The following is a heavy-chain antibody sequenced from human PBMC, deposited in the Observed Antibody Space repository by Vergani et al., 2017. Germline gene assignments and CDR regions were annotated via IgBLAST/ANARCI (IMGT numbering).Heavy chain of an antibody. CDR3: ARDPYHYDSSGYYYPPFFDN. V-gene: IGHV3-30*02. J-gene: IGHJ4*02. CDR1: GFTFNSYG. CDR2: IRSDESRR. D-gene: IGHD3-22*01. Sequence: QVQLVESGGGVVQPGGSLRLSCAASGFTFNSYGMHWVRQAPGKGLEWVASIRSDESRRYYGDSMEGPFTISRDNSKNTLSLQMNSLRDEDTAVYYCARDPYHYDSSGYYYPPFFDNWGQGTLVTVSS.